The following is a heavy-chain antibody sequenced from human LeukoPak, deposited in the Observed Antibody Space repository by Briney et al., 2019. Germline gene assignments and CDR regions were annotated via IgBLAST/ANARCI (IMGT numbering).Heavy chain of an antibody. CDR1: GYSFTSYW. V-gene: IGHV5-51*01. CDR2: IYPGDSDT. Sequence: AGESLNISCKGSGYSFTSYWIGWVRQMPGKGLEWMGIIYPGDSDTRYSPSFQGQVTISADKSISTAYLQWSSLKASDTAMYYCARTITMVRGVFDYWGQGTLVTVSS. D-gene: IGHD3-10*01. CDR3: ARTITMVRGVFDY. J-gene: IGHJ4*02.